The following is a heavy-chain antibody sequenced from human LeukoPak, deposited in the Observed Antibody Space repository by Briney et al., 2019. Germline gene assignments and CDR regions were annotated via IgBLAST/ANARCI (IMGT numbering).Heavy chain of an antibody. CDR3: ARDYYDSSGYPTFDY. CDR1: GFTFSSYA. Sequence: GGSLRLSCAASGFTFSSYAMHWVRQAPGKGLEWVAVISYDRSNKYYADSVKGRFTISRDNSKNTLYLQMNSLRAEDTAVYYCARDYYDSSGYPTFDYWGQGTLVTVSS. CDR2: ISYDRSNK. J-gene: IGHJ4*02. V-gene: IGHV3-30-3*01. D-gene: IGHD3-22*01.